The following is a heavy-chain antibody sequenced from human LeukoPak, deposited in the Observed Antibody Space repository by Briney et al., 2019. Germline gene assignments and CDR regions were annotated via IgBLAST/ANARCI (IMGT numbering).Heavy chain of an antibody. D-gene: IGHD6-6*01. Sequence: GSSVKVSCKASGGTFSSYAISWVRQAPGQGLEWMGGIIPILGTANYAQKFQGRVAITADESTSTAYMELSSLRSEDTAVYYCARERVAARYFDYWGQGTLVTVSS. V-gene: IGHV1-69*01. CDR2: IIPILGTA. J-gene: IGHJ4*02. CDR3: ARERVAARYFDY. CDR1: GGTFSSYA.